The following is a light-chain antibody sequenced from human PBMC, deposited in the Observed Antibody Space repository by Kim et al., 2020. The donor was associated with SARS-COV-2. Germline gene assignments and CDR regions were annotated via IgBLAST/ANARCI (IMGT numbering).Light chain of an antibody. J-gene: IGKJ2*01. CDR3: QLYGSSPYT. CDR1: QSVSNNY. CDR2: GAS. V-gene: IGKV3-20*01. Sequence: EIVLTQSPGTLSLSPGERATLSCRASQSVSNNYLAWYQQRPGQAPRLLIYGASSRATGIPDRFSGSGSGTDFTLAISRLEPEDFAVYYCQLYGSSPYTFGQGAKLEI.